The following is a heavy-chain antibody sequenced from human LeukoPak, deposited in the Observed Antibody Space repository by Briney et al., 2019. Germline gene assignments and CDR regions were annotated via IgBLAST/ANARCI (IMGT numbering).Heavy chain of an antibody. J-gene: IGHJ6*02. CDR2: INPNSGGT. Sequence: ASVKVSCKASGYTFTGYYMHWVRQAPGQGLEWMGWINPNSGGTNYAQKFQGWVTMTRDTSISTAYMELSRLRSDDTAVYYYARECLRSSGCWEGRNYYYGMDVWGQGTTVTVSS. D-gene: IGHD6-19*01. CDR1: GYTFTGYY. V-gene: IGHV1-2*04. CDR3: ARECLRSSGCWEGRNYYYGMDV.